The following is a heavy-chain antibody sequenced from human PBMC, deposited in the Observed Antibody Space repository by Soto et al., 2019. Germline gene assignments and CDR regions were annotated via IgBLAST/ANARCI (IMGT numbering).Heavy chain of an antibody. CDR2: ISGSGGST. D-gene: IGHD6-19*01. J-gene: IGHJ4*02. CDR3: AKADHSGWYRNY. V-gene: IGHV3-23*01. CDR1: GFTFSSYA. Sequence: GGSLRLSCAASGFTFSSYAMSWVRQAPGKGLEWVSAISGSGGSTYYADSVKGRFTISRDNSKNTLYLQMNSLRAEDTAVYYYAKADHSGWYRNYWGQGTLVTVS.